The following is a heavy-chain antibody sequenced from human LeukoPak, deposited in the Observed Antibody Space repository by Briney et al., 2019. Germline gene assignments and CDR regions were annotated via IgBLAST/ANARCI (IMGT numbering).Heavy chain of an antibody. CDR1: GYTFTGYY. V-gene: IGHV1-18*04. CDR2: ISAYNGNT. J-gene: IGHJ6*03. CDR3: ARDLERYSGYPRHYYYMDV. D-gene: IGHD5-12*01. Sequence: GASVKVSCKASGYTFTGYYMHWVRQAPGQGLEWMGWISAYNGNTNDAQKLQGRVTMTTDTSTSTAYMELRSLRSDDTAVYYCARDLERYSGYPRHYYYMDVWGKGTTVTVSS.